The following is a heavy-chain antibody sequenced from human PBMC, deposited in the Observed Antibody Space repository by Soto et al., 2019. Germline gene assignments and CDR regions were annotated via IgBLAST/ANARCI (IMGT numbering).Heavy chain of an antibody. V-gene: IGHV2-5*02. CDR2: IYWDDAK. CDR3: ARGDSTGYYPY. J-gene: IGHJ4*02. Sequence: SGPTLVNPTQTLTLTCTFSGFSLYTSGVGVGWIRQPPGKALEWLALIYWDDAKRYSPSLKSRVTVTKDTSKNQVVLTTTDMQPIDTATYYCARGDSTGYYPYWRQGTPVTVSS. CDR1: GFSLYTSGVG. D-gene: IGHD3-22*01.